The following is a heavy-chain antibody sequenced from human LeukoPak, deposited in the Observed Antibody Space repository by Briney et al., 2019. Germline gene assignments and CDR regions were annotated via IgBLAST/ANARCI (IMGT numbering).Heavy chain of an antibody. CDR2: INPNSGGT. CDR3: ARDGDTYGYYYYGLDV. V-gene: IGHV1-2*02. Sequence: ASVKVSCKASGYIFTGYYVHWVRQAPGQGLEWMGWINPNSGGTKYAQTFKGRVTMTRDTSISTAYMELSSLRSDDTAVYYCARDGDTYGYYYYGLDVWGQGTTVTVSS. D-gene: IGHD5-18*01. J-gene: IGHJ6*02. CDR1: GYIFTGYY.